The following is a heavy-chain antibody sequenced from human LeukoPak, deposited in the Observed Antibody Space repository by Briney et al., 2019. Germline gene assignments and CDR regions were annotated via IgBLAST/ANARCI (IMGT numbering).Heavy chain of an antibody. CDR2: IYYSGST. CDR1: GGPISSSSYY. D-gene: IGHD2-15*01. V-gene: IGHV4-39*01. CDR3: ARPERYCSGGTSPCVDV. Sequence: SETLSLTCTVSGGPISSSSYYWGWIRQPPGKGLEWISSIYYSGSTYYNPSLKSRVTISVDTSKNQFSLKLSSVTAADTAVYYCARPERYCSGGTSPCVDVWGKGTTVTISS. J-gene: IGHJ6*04.